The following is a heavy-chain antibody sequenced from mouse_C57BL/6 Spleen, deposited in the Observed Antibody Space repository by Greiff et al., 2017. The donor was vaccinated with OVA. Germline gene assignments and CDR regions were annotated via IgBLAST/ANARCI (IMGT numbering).Heavy chain of an antibody. V-gene: IGHV1-18*01. Sequence: EVQLVESGPELVKPGASVKIPCKASGYTFTDYNMDWVKQSHGKSLEWIGDINPNNGGTIYNQKFKGKATLTVDKSSSTAYMELRSLTSEDTAVYYCARRGGTSAMDYWGQGTSVTVSS. J-gene: IGHJ4*01. CDR1: GYTFTDYN. CDR3: ARRGGTSAMDY. CDR2: INPNNGGT. D-gene: IGHD4-1*01.